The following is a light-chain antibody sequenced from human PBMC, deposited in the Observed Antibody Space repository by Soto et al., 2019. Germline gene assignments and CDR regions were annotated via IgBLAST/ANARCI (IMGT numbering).Light chain of an antibody. J-gene: IGKJ1*01. CDR1: QSIGDW. V-gene: IGKV1-5*03. CDR3: QQFNSYPWT. CDR2: KAS. Sequence: GDRVTITCRASQSIGDWLAWYQQKPGKAPNLLIHKASSLESGVPSRFSGSGSGTEFTVTISSLQPEDFATYYCQQFNSYPWTFGQGTKVDI.